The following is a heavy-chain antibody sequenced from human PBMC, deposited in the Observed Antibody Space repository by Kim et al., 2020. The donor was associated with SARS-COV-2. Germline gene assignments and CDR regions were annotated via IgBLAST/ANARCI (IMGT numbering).Heavy chain of an antibody. J-gene: IGHJ4*02. D-gene: IGHD4-17*01. CDR1: GGSISSYY. CDR3: ARAMGYGDLDY. Sequence: SETLSLTCTVSGGSISSYYWSWIRQPPGKGLEWIGYIYYSGSTNYNPSLKSRVTISVDTSKNQFSLKLSSVTAADTAVYYCARAMGYGDLDYWGQGTLVTVSS. CDR2: IYYSGST. V-gene: IGHV4-59*13.